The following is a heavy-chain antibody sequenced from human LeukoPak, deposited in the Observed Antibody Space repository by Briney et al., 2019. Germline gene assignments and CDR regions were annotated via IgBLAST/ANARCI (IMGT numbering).Heavy chain of an antibody. Sequence: GGSLRLSCAASGFTFSNYGMSWVRQAPGRGWEWVSAISGSGDSTYYADSVKGRFTISRDNSKNTLYLQMNSLRAEDTAVYYCASHYGSGSSNWLDPWRQGTLVTVSS. J-gene: IGHJ5*02. V-gene: IGHV3-23*01. CDR2: ISGSGDST. CDR3: ASHYGSGSSNWLDP. CDR1: GFTFSNYG. D-gene: IGHD3-10*01.